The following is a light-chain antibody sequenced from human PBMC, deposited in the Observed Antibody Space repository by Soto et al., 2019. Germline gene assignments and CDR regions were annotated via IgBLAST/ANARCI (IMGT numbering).Light chain of an antibody. CDR2: EDS. Sequence: SYELTQPPSVSVSPGQTARITCSGDALPKKYAYWYQQKSGQAPVLVIYEDSKRPSGIPERFSDSSSGTMATLTISGAQVEDEADYYCYSTDSSGNHQGVFGTGTKLTVL. V-gene: IGLV3-10*01. CDR1: ALPKKY. CDR3: YSTDSSGNHQGV. J-gene: IGLJ1*01.